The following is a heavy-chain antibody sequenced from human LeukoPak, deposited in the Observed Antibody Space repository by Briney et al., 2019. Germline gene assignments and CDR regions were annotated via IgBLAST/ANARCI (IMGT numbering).Heavy chain of an antibody. D-gene: IGHD5-18*01. J-gene: IGHJ4*02. Sequence: SETLSLTCTVSGGSISSSIYYWGWIRQPPGKGLEWIGSIYYSGNTYYNPSLKSRVTISVDTSKNQFSLKLSSVTAADTAVYYCASGYEALDFDYWGQGTLVTVSS. CDR2: IYYSGNT. CDR1: GGSISSSIYY. V-gene: IGHV4-39*07. CDR3: ASGYEALDFDY.